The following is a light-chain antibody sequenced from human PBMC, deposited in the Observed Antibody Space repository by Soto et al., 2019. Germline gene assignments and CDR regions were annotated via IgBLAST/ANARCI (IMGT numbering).Light chain of an antibody. CDR1: QSINNY. V-gene: IGKV1-39*01. CDR3: LQSYSSPRT. CDR2: TAS. J-gene: IGKJ4*01. Sequence: DIQMTQSPSSLSASVGDRVTITCRASQSINNYLNWYQQKPGKAPNFLIYTASTLQRGVPSRFSGSGSGTECTLTISSLQPEDFATYYCLQSYSSPRTFGGGTKVEIK.